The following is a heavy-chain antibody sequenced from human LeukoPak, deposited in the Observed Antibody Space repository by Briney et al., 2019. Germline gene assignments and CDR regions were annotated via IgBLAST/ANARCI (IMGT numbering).Heavy chain of an antibody. CDR3: ARDELVDSSGWYGSY. CDR1: GYSISSGYY. Sequence: PSETLSLTCAVSGYSISSGYYWGWIRQPPGKGLEWIGSIYHSGSTYYNPSLKSRVTISVDTSKNQFSLKLSSVTAADTAVYYCARDELVDSSGWYGSYWGQGTLVTVSS. V-gene: IGHV4-38-2*02. CDR2: IYHSGST. D-gene: IGHD6-19*01. J-gene: IGHJ4*02.